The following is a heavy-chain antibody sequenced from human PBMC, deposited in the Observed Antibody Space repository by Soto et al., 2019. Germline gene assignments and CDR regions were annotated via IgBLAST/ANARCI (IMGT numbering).Heavy chain of an antibody. CDR3: AKDRVTMIFSFDY. CDR1: GFTFSSYA. CDR2: ISGSGGST. V-gene: IGHV3-23*01. J-gene: IGHJ4*02. Sequence: PGGSLRLSCAASGFTFSSYAMSWVRQARGKGLEWVSDISGSGGSTYYADSVKGQFTISRDNSKNTLYLQMNSLRAEDTAVYYCAKDRVTMIFSFDYWGQGTLVTVSS. D-gene: IGHD3-22*01.